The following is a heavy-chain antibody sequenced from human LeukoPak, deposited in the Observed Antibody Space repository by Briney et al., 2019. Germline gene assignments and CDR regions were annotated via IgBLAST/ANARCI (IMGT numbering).Heavy chain of an antibody. V-gene: IGHV3-23*01. Sequence: GGSLRLSCAASGFTFSSYWMNWVRQAPGKGLQWVSTLSGSGSSTYYADSVKGRFTISRDNSKNTVYLQMNSMRAEDTAVYYCAKVGAYRIGYSDYWGQGILVTVSS. CDR2: LSGSGSST. D-gene: IGHD3-16*01. CDR3: AKVGAYRIGYSDY. CDR1: GFTFSSYW. J-gene: IGHJ4*02.